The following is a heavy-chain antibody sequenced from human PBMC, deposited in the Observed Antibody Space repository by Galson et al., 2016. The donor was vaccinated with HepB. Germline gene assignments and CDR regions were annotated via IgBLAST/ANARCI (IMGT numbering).Heavy chain of an antibody. CDR1: GFTFSSHA. CDR3: GKRSMSAVAGSFDF. J-gene: IGHJ4*02. V-gene: IGHV3-23*01. Sequence: SLRLSCAASGFTFSSHAMSWVRQAPGKGLEWVSAITGSGGSAYYADSVKGRFTFSRDNSKDTLYLQMNSLRAEDTAVYYCGKRSMSAVAGSFDFWGQGTLVTVSS. CDR2: ITGSGGSA. D-gene: IGHD6-19*01.